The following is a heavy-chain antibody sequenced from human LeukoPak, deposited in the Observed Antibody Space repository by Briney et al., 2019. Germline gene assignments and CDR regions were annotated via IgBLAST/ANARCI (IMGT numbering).Heavy chain of an antibody. CDR1: GFIFSSYG. J-gene: IGHJ3*02. CDR2: ISYDGGNI. D-gene: IGHD2-15*01. Sequence: GGSLRLSCAASGFIFSSYGMHWVRQAPGKGLEWVAVISYDGGNISYIDSVKGRFTISRDNSKNTLYLQMNSLRAEDTAVYYCAKRGYCRGGTCFSHDAFDIWGQGTMVTVSS. V-gene: IGHV3-30*18. CDR3: AKRGYCRGGTCFSHDAFDI.